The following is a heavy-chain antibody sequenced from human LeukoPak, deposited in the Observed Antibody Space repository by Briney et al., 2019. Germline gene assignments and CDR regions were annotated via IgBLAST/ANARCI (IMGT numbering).Heavy chain of an antibody. CDR1: GFTFSSYW. J-gene: IGHJ4*02. V-gene: IGHV3-7*03. CDR2: IKQDGSEK. Sequence: GGTLRLSCAASGFTFSSYWMSWLRQAPGKGLEWVANIKQDGSEKYYVDSVKGRFTISRDNAKNSLYLQMNSLRAEDTAVYSCAREGRAYDILTGYYKWEYYFDYWGQGTLVTVSS. CDR3: AREGRAYDILTGYYKWEYYFDY. D-gene: IGHD3-9*01.